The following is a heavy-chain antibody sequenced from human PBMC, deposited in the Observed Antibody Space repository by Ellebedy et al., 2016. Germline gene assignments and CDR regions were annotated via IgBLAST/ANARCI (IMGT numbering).Heavy chain of an antibody. CDR3: VQGFWGGGP. CDR1: GFAFSSFA. V-gene: IGHV3-23*01. J-gene: IGHJ5*02. Sequence: GESLKISCAGSGFAFSSFAMNWVRQAPGKGLEWVSTINSANATYYADSVKGRFTISRDTSKKTLDLQMNGLRAGDTAIYYCVQGFWGGGPWGQGTLVTVSS. CDR2: INSANAT. D-gene: IGHD3-16*01.